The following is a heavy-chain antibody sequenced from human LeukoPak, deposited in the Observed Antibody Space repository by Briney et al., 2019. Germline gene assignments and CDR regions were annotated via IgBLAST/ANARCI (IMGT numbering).Heavy chain of an antibody. CDR2: ISGSGGST. CDR1: GFTFSSYW. Sequence: TGGSLRLSCAASGFTFSSYWMSWVRQAPGKGLEWVSAISGSGGSTYYADSVKGRFTISRDIAKNTLYLQMNSLRAEDTGVYYCAKDHYWSIDYWGRGTLVTVSS. V-gene: IGHV3-23*01. CDR3: AKDHYWSIDY. J-gene: IGHJ4*02. D-gene: IGHD3-3*01.